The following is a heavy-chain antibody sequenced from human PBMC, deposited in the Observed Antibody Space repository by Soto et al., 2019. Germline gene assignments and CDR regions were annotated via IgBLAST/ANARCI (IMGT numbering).Heavy chain of an antibody. D-gene: IGHD6-19*01. CDR1: GGSISSGDYY. CDR3: ARVIAVAGTVYYYGMDV. V-gene: IGHV4-30-4*01. CDR2: IYYSGST. J-gene: IGHJ6*02. Sequence: QVQLQESGPGLVKPSQTLSLTCTVSGGSISSGDYYWSWIRQPPGKGLEWIGYIYYSGSTYYNPSLKSRVTLSVDTSKNQFSLKLSSVTAADTAVYYCARVIAVAGTVYYYGMDVWGQGTTVTVSS.